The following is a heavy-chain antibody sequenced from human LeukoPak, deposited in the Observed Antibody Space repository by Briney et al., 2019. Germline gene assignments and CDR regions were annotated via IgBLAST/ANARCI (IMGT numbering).Heavy chain of an antibody. CDR1: GYAFTSNY. J-gene: IGHJ4*02. V-gene: IGHV1-46*01. CDR3: ARDPEGFDY. Sequence: ASVKVSCKASGYAFTSNYIHWVRQAPGQGLEWMGMIYPRDGSTSYAQKFQGRVTVTRDTSTSTVHMELSGLRSEDTAVNYCARDPEGFDYWGQGTLVTVSS. CDR2: IYPRDGST.